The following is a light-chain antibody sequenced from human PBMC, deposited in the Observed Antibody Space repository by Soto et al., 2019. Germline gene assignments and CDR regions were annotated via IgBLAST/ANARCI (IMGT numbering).Light chain of an antibody. CDR3: CSYAGSQVV. Sequence: QSALTQPRSVSGSPGQSVTISCTGTSSDVGGYNYVSWYQQHPGRAPNLMIYDVSKRPSGVPDRFSGSKSGNTASLTISGLHAEDEAHYYCCSYAGSQVVFGGGTKLTVL. CDR2: DVS. CDR1: SSDVGGYNY. J-gene: IGLJ2*01. V-gene: IGLV2-11*01.